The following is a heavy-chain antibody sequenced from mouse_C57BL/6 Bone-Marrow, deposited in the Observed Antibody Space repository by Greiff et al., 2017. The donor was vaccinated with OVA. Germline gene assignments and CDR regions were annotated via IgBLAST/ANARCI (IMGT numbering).Heavy chain of an antibody. CDR2: IDPENGDT. CDR3: ARKGDYYGYYFDY. V-gene: IGHV14-4*01. D-gene: IGHD1-1*01. Sequence: VQLKQSGAELVRPGASVKLSCTASGFNIKDDYMHWVKQRPEQGLEWIGWIDPENGDTEYASKFQGKATITADTSSNTAYLQLSSLTSEDTAVYYCARKGDYYGYYFDYWGQGTTLTVSS. J-gene: IGHJ2*01. CDR1: GFNIKDDY.